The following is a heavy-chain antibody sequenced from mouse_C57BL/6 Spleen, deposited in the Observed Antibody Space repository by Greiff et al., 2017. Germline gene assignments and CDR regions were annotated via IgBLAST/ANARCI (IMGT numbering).Heavy chain of an antibody. Sequence: LMESGASVKISCKASGYAFSSYWMNWVKQRPGKGLEWIGQIYPGDGDTNYNGKFKGKATLTADKSSSTAYMQLSSLTSEDSAVYFCASDYYGSSPFAYWGQGTLVTVSA. CDR2: IYPGDGDT. D-gene: IGHD1-1*01. V-gene: IGHV1-80*01. CDR3: ASDYYGSSPFAY. CDR1: GYAFSSYW. J-gene: IGHJ3*01.